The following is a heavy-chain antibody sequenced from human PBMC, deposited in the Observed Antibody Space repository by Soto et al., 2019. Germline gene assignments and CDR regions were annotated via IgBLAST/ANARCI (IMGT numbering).Heavy chain of an antibody. Sequence: GESLKISCKGSGYSFTSYWISWVRQMPGKGLEWMGRIDPSDSYTNYSPSFQGHVTISADKSISTAYLQWSSLKASDTAMYYCARQWTYYYDSSGLGYYGMDVWGQGTRVTVSS. CDR2: IDPSDSYT. CDR3: ARQWTYYYDSSGLGYYGMDV. V-gene: IGHV5-10-1*01. J-gene: IGHJ6*02. D-gene: IGHD3-22*01. CDR1: GYSFTSYW.